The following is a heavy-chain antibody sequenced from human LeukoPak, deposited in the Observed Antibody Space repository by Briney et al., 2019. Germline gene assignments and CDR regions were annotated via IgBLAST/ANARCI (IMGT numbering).Heavy chain of an antibody. CDR2: ISSSGSTI. CDR1: GFTFSDYY. V-gene: IGHV3-11*01. J-gene: IGHJ3*02. D-gene: IGHD3-10*01. Sequence: GGSLRLSYAASGFTFSDYYMSWVRQAPGKGLEWVSYISSSGSTIYYADSVKGRLTISRDNAKNSLYLQMNSLRAEDTAVYYCARDSYGAHAFDIWGQGTMVTVSS. CDR3: ARDSYGAHAFDI.